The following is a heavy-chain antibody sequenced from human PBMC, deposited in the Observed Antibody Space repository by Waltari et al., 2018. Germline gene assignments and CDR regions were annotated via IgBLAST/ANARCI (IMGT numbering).Heavy chain of an antibody. J-gene: IGHJ4*02. Sequence: QVQLVESGGGVVQPGRSLRLSCADSGFTFSSYAMHWVRQAPGKGLEWVAVISYDGSNKYYADSVKGRFTISRDNSKNTLYLQMNSLRAEDTAVYYCARPVGATSYYFDYWGQGTLVTVSS. V-gene: IGHV3-30-3*01. D-gene: IGHD1-26*01. CDR3: ARPVGATSYYFDY. CDR1: GFTFSSYA. CDR2: ISYDGSNK.